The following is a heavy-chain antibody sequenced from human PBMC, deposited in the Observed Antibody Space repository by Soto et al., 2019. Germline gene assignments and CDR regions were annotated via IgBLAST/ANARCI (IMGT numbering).Heavy chain of an antibody. V-gene: IGHV3-30-3*01. Sequence: QVQLVESGGGVVQPGRSLRLSCAASGFTFSSYAMHWVRQAPGKGLEWVAVISYDGSNKYYADSVKGRFTISRDNSKNTLYLQMNSLRAEDTAVYYCARGDYSNSYYFDFWGRGTLVTVSS. CDR2: ISYDGSNK. CDR3: ARGDYSNSYYFDF. CDR1: GFTFSSYA. J-gene: IGHJ4*02. D-gene: IGHD4-4*01.